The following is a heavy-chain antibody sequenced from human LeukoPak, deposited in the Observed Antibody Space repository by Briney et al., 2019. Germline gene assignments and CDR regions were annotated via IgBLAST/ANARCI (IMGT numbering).Heavy chain of an antibody. J-gene: IGHJ3*02. CDR3: AKVMGTPTVTTRHDAFDI. V-gene: IGHV3-33*06. D-gene: IGHD4-17*01. Sequence: PGGSLRLSCAASGFTFSSYWMSWVRQAPGKGLEWVAVIWYDGSNKYYADSVKGRFTISRDNSKNTLYLQMNSLRAEDTAVYYCAKVMGTPTVTTRHDAFDIWGQGTMVTVSS. CDR2: IWYDGSNK. CDR1: GFTFSSYW.